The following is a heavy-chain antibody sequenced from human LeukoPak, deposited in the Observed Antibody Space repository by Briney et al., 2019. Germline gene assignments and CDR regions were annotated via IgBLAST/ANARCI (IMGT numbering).Heavy chain of an antibody. Sequence: GGSLRLSCAASGFTFSSHWMNWVRQAPGKGLEWVANIKQDGSEKHYVDSVKGRFTISRDNAKNSLYLQMNNLRAEDTTVYYCADHSGSYYWGQGTLVTVSS. CDR1: GFTFSSHW. CDR2: IKQDGSEK. V-gene: IGHV3-7*01. CDR3: ADHSGSYY. J-gene: IGHJ4*02. D-gene: IGHD3-10*01.